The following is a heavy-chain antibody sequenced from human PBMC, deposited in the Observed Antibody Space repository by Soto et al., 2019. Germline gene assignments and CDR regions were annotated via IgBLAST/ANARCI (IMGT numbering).Heavy chain of an antibody. Sequence: PSQTLSLTRVISGDSVSTESASWDWIRQSGSRGLEWLGRTYYRSKWYNDDAVSEKSRTTINPDTSKNQYSLQLNSVTPEDTAVYFCAIDSRSSTSSYYAFGMDVWGQGTTVTVSS. CDR3: AIDSRSSTSSYYAFGMDV. D-gene: IGHD6-6*01. CDR1: GDSVSTESAS. CDR2: TYYRSKWYN. J-gene: IGHJ6*02. V-gene: IGHV6-1*01.